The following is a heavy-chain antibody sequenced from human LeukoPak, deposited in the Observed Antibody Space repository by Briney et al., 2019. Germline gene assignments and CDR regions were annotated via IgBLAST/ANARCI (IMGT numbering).Heavy chain of an antibody. CDR2: ITGSGSNT. CDR1: GFSFSSFA. V-gene: IGHV3-23*01. D-gene: IGHD6-19*01. CDR3: AGDKTTGGWYEFDY. Sequence: GGSLRLSCAASGFSFSSFAMSWVRQAPGKGLEWVSAITGSGSNTYYADSVKGRFTISRDTSKNTVSLQMNSLRAEDTAVYYCAGDKTTGGWYEFDYWGQGTLVTVSS. J-gene: IGHJ4*02.